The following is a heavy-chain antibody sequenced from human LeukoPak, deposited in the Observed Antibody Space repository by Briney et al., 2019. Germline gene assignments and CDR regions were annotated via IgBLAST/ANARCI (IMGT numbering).Heavy chain of an antibody. Sequence: SETLSLTCTVSGGSISSGGYYWSWIRQHPGKGLEWIGYIYYSGSTYYNPSLKSRVTISVDTSKNQFSLKLSSVTAADTAAYYCARASRGVVVAATQARWFDPWGQGTLVTVSS. V-gene: IGHV4-31*03. J-gene: IGHJ5*02. CDR3: ARASRGVVVAATQARWFDP. D-gene: IGHD2-15*01. CDR1: GGSISSGGYY. CDR2: IYYSGST.